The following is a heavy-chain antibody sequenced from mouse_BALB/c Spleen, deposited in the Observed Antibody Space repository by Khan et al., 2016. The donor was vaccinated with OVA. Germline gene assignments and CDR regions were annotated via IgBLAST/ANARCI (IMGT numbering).Heavy chain of an antibody. J-gene: IGHJ3*01. CDR1: GYSFTNYY. Sequence: VQLQESGPEVVKPGASVRISCKASGYSFTNYYINWVKQRPGQGLEWIGWIYPGNVNTKYNENFKGKATLTADKSSSTTYMHLSSLTSEDSAVYFCAREGYYGNYRAWFAYWGQGTLVTVSA. CDR3: AREGYYGNYRAWFAY. D-gene: IGHD2-1*01. CDR2: IYPGNVNT. V-gene: IGHV1S56*01.